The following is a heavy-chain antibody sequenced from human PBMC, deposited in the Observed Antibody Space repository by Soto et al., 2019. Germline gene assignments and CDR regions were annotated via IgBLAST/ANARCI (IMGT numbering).Heavy chain of an antibody. J-gene: IGHJ6*03. CDR3: ARVPAAINYYYYYMDV. D-gene: IGHD2-2*01. CDR2: IYYSGST. CDR1: GGYISSGGYY. Sequence: SETLSLTCTVSGGYISSGGYYWSWIRQHPGKGLEWIGYIYYSGSTYYNPSLKSRVTISVDTSKNQFSLKLSSVTAADTAVYYCARVPAAINYYYYYMDVWGKGTTVTVSS. V-gene: IGHV4-31*03.